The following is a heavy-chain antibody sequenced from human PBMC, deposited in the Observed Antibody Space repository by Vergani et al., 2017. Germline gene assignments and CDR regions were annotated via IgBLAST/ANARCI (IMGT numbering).Heavy chain of an antibody. Sequence: VELLESGGGLAQPGGSLRVSCSASGFRVTIYSMSWVRQAPGKGLEWVSVIKSDGRTSYAESVRGRFTISRDTSRNAVYLQMNILRVEDTGVYYCTRSECSGTTCYGHYFDLWGHGILVTVSS. D-gene: IGHD2-15*01. V-gene: IGHV3-66*02. CDR1: GFRVTIYS. CDR2: IKSDGRT. CDR3: TRSECSGTTCYGHYFDL. J-gene: IGHJ4*01.